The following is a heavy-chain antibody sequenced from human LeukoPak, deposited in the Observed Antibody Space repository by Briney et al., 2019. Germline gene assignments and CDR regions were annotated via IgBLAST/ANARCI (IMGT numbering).Heavy chain of an antibody. CDR2: ISITGGTT. CDR3: GRLTAYYSDY. Sequence: GGSLRLSCAASGFTFSNSEMNWVRQAPGKGLEWLSFISITGGTTHYAVSVMGRFTISRDNAQSSLFLQMNNLRAEDTAVYYCGRLTAYYSDYWGQGTLVTVSS. CDR1: GFTFSNSE. V-gene: IGHV3-48*03. J-gene: IGHJ4*02.